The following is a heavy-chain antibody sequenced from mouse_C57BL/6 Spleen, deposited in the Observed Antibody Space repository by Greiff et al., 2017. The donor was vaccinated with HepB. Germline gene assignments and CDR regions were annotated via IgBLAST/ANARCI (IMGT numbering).Heavy chain of an antibody. J-gene: IGHJ3*01. CDR1: GFTFSSYA. CDR2: ISSGGDYI. V-gene: IGHV5-9-1*02. D-gene: IGHD4-1*01. Sequence: EVQRVESGEGLVKPGGSLKLSCAASGFTFSSYAMSWVRQTPEKRLEWVAYISSGGDYIYYADTVKGRFTISRDNARNTLYLQMSSLKSEDTAMYYCTRDLELGRRAWFAYWGQGTLVTVSA. CDR3: TRDLELGRRAWFAY.